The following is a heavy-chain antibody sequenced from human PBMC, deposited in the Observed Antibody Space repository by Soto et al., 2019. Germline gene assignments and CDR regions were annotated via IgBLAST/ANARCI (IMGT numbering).Heavy chain of an antibody. D-gene: IGHD2-2*01. Sequence: QVQLQQWGAGLLKPSETLSLTCAVYGGSFSGYYWSWIRQPPGKGLEWIGEINHSGSTNYNPSLKSRVTISVDTSKNQFSLKLSSVTAADTAVYYCARGRGYGTSYYFDIWGQGTMVTVSS. V-gene: IGHV4-34*01. J-gene: IGHJ3*02. CDR2: INHSGST. CDR3: ARGRGYGTSYYFDI. CDR1: GGSFSGYY.